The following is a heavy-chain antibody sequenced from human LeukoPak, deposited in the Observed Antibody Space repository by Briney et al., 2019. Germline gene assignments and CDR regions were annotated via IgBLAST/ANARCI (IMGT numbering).Heavy chain of an antibody. V-gene: IGHV5-51*01. Sequence: GESLKISWKGSGYSFTSYWIGWVRQMPGKGLEWMGVIYPGDSDTRYSPSFQGQVTISADKSISTAYLQWSSLKASDTAMYSCARTATDAFDIWGQGTMVTVSS. J-gene: IGHJ3*02. CDR2: IYPGDSDT. CDR3: ARTATDAFDI. CDR1: GYSFTSYW.